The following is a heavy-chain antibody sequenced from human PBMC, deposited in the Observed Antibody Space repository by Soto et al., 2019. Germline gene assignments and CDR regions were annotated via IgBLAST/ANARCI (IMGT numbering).Heavy chain of an antibody. CDR1: GYSFTDYH. CDR3: ARGDSTDCSNGVCSFFYNHDMDV. Sequence: ASVKVSCKASGYSFTDYHIHWVRQAPGQGLEWLGRINPKSGGTSTAQKFQGWVTMTTDTSISTVSMELTRLTSDDTAIYYCARGDSTDCSNGVCSFFYNHDMDVWGQGTTVTVSS. D-gene: IGHD2-8*01. V-gene: IGHV1-2*04. J-gene: IGHJ6*02. CDR2: INPKSGGT.